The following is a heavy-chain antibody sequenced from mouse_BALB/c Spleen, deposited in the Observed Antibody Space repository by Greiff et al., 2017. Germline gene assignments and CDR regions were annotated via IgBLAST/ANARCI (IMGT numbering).Heavy chain of an antibody. V-gene: IGHV1-81*01. J-gene: IGHJ1*01. CDR1: GYTFTDYV. CDR2: IYPGSGST. D-gene: IGHD1-1*01. Sequence: QVQLQQSGPELVKPGASVKMSCKASGYTFTDYVISWVKQRPGQGLEWIGEIYPGSGSTYYNEKFKGEATLTADKSSNTAYVDLSSLTSEDSAVYYCARVETTVVATGYWYFDVWGAGTTVTVSS. CDR3: ARVETTVVATGYWYFDV.